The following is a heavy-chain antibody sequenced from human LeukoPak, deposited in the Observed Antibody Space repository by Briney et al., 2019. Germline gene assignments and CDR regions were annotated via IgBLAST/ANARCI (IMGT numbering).Heavy chain of an antibody. Sequence: PGGSLRLSCAASGFTFSSYWMTWVRQAPGKGLEWVANIKQDGSEKYYVDSVKGRFTISRDNAENSLYLQMDSLRAEDTAMYFCARDRGWGLRFLDYWGQGTLVTVSS. D-gene: IGHD4-17*01. V-gene: IGHV3-7*01. CDR3: ARDRGWGLRFLDY. CDR1: GFTFSSYW. CDR2: IKQDGSEK. J-gene: IGHJ4*02.